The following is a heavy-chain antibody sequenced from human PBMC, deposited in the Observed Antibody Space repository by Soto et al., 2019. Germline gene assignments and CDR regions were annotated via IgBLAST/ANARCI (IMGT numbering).Heavy chain of an antibody. CDR3: ARRYAPRYSSGNNHFDL. D-gene: IGHD6-19*01. J-gene: IGHJ4*02. CDR1: SGSIFSHSYY. Sequence: SETLSLTCTVSSGSIFSHSYYWAWIRQPPGKGLEWIGTINHSGSPYHNPSLKSRVTISVDSSKNQFSLTLTSVTVADTAVYYCARRYAPRYSSGNNHFDLWGQGTLVTVSS. V-gene: IGHV4-39*01. CDR2: INHSGSP.